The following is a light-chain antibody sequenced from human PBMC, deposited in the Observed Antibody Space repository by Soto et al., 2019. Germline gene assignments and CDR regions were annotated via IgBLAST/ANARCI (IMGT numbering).Light chain of an antibody. CDR1: ESISIH. Sequence: DIQMTQSPSSLSASVGDRVTITCRASESISIHLHWYQHKPGKAPKLLIYGASSLQSGVPSRFRGSGSGTVFALTIASLQPEVFATYYCQQSYGTPYTFGQGTKLQI. CDR3: QQSYGTPYT. J-gene: IGKJ2*01. CDR2: GAS. V-gene: IGKV1-39*01.